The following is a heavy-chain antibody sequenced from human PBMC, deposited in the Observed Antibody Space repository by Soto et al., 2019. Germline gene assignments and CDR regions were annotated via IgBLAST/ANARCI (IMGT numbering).Heavy chain of an antibody. CDR2: MSGSGGIST. V-gene: IGHV3-23*01. Sequence: GSLRLSCAASGFTISTYAMSWVRQAPGEGLEWVSAMSGSGGISTYYADSVKGRFTTSRDNSKNTLYLQMNSLRADDTAVYYCAKDYGSGLYYYYYMDVWGKGTTVTVSS. CDR1: GFTISTYA. D-gene: IGHD2-15*01. J-gene: IGHJ6*03. CDR3: AKDYGSGLYYYYYMDV.